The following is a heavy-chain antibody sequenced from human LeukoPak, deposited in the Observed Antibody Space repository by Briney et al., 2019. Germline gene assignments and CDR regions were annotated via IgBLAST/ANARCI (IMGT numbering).Heavy chain of an antibody. V-gene: IGHV3-30*04. J-gene: IGHJ6*03. CDR3: ARVPIRGYYYYYMDV. CDR1: GFTFSSYA. CDR2: ISYDGSNK. Sequence: PGRSLRLSCAASGFTFSSYAMHWVRQAPGKGLEWVAFISYDGSNKYYADSVKGRFTISRDNSKNTLYLQMNSLRAEDTAVYYCARVPIRGYYYYYMDVWGKGTTVTVS.